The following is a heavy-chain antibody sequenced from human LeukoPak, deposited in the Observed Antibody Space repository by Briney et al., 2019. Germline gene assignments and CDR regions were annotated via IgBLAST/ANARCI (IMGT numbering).Heavy chain of an antibody. CDR2: ISSSGSTI. J-gene: IGHJ4*02. V-gene: IGHV3-48*03. CDR3: ARARKNYYGSGSYYPFDY. CDR1: GFTFSSYE. Sequence: GGSLRLSCAASGFTFSSYEMNWARQAPGKGLEWVSYISSSGSTIYYADSVKGRFTISRDNAKNSLYLQMNSLRAEDTAVYYCARARKNYYGSGSYYPFDYWGQGTLVTVSS. D-gene: IGHD3-10*01.